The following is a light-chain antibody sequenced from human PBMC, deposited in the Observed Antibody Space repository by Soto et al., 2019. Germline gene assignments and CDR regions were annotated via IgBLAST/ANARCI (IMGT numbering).Light chain of an antibody. J-gene: IGKJ5*01. Sequence: EIVLTQSPGTLSLSPGERATLSCRARESVSSNYLTWYQHKPGQSPRLLIYGASNRATGIPDRFSGSGSRTDFTLTISRLDPEDLAGYFCQQYGTSPPITFGQGTRLEIK. CDR1: ESVSSNY. CDR2: GAS. CDR3: QQYGTSPPIT. V-gene: IGKV3-20*01.